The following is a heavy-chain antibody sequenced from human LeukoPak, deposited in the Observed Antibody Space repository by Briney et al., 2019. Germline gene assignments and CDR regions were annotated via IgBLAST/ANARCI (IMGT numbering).Heavy chain of an antibody. CDR3: ATLTTGITFGGVIVIFDYYMDV. CDR1: GGTFSSYA. Sequence: GASVKVSCKASGGTFSSYAISWVRQAPGQGLEWMGGIIPIFGTANYAQKFQGRVTITTDESTSTAYMELSSLRSEDTAVYYCATLTTGITFGGVIVIFDYYMDVLGKGTTVTVSS. V-gene: IGHV1-69*05. J-gene: IGHJ6*03. D-gene: IGHD3-16*02. CDR2: IIPIFGTA.